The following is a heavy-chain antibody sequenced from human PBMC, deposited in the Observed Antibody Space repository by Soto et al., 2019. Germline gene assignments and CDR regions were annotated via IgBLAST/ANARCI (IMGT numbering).Heavy chain of an antibody. Sequence: QVQVQESGPGLVKPSQTLSLKCSVSGGSIGSRDYYWSWIRQHPEKGLEWIGSIYYNGNTDYNPSLRGRPTMSLDTSMKEFSLKLTSVTAADTAVYYWARDNGGAALKGSGMDVWGQGTTVTVS. CDR1: GGSIGSRDYY. J-gene: IGHJ6*02. CDR2: IYYNGNT. V-gene: IGHV4-31*02. CDR3: ARDNGGAALKGSGMDV. D-gene: IGHD2-8*01.